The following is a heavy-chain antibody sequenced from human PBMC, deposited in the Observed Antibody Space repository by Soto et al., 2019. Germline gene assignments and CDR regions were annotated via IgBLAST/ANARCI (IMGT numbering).Heavy chain of an antibody. CDR1: GFTFSSYG. CDR3: TVISSSWYSYYYGMDV. V-gene: IGHV3-30*03. J-gene: IGHJ6*02. D-gene: IGHD6-13*01. CDR2: ISYDGSNK. Sequence: GGSLRLSCAASGFTFSSYGMHWVRQAPGKGLEGVAVISYDGSNKYYADSVKGRFTISRENSKNTLYLQMNSLRAEDTAVYYCTVISSSWYSYYYGMDVWGQGTTVTVSS.